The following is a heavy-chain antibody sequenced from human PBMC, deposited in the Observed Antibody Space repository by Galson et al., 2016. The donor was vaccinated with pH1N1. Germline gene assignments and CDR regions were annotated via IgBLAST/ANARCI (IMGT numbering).Heavy chain of an antibody. CDR3: AKDIGYCSSTSCQYYYYYGIDV. J-gene: IGHJ6*02. Sequence: SLRLSCAASGFTFSSYAMSWVRQAPGKGLEWVSAISGSGGSTYYADSVKGRFTISRDNSRNTLYLQLNSLRAEDTAVDYCAKDIGYCSSTSCQYYYYYGIDVWGQGTTVTVSS. CDR2: ISGSGGST. V-gene: IGHV3-23*01. D-gene: IGHD2-2*01. CDR1: GFTFSSYA.